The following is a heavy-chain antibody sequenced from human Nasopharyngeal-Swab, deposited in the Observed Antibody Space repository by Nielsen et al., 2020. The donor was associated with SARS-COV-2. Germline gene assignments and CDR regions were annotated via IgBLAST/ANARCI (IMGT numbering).Heavy chain of an antibody. CDR1: GGTFSSYA. CDR3: ARGCGITIFGVVTCYYMDV. Sequence: SVTVSCKASGGTFSSYAISWVRQAPGQGLEWMGRIIPILGIANYAQKFQGRVTITADKSTSTAYMELSSLRSEDTAVYYCARGCGITIFGVVTCYYMDVWGKGTTVTVSS. J-gene: IGHJ6*03. D-gene: IGHD3-3*01. V-gene: IGHV1-69*04. CDR2: IIPILGIA.